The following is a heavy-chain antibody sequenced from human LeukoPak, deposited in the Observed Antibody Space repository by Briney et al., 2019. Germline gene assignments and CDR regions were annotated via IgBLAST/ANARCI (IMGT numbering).Heavy chain of an antibody. CDR2: INHSGST. Sequence: SETLSLTRAVYGGSFSGYYWSWIRQPPGKGLEWIGEINHSGSTNYNPSLKSRVTISVDTSKNQFSLKLSSVTAADTAVYYCARASDSSGYQLDYWGQGTLVTVSS. J-gene: IGHJ4*02. D-gene: IGHD3-22*01. V-gene: IGHV4-34*01. CDR3: ARASDSSGYQLDY. CDR1: GGSFSGYY.